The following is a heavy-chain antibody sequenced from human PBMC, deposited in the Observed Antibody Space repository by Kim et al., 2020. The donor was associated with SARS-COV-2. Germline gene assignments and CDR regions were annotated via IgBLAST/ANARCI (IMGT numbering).Heavy chain of an antibody. D-gene: IGHD3-10*01. CDR2: ST. Sequence: STYDADSVKGRFTISRDNSKNTRYLQMNSLRAEDTAVYYCARAISGVFDYWGQGTLVTVSS. J-gene: IGHJ4*02. CDR3: ARAISGVFDY. V-gene: IGHV3-66*01.